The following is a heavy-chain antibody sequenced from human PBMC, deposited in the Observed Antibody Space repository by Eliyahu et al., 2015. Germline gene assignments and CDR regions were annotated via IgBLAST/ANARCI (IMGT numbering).Heavy chain of an antibody. CDR2: IYYSGST. CDR3: ARLTGIAARHWIWFDP. V-gene: IGHV4-39*01. J-gene: IGHJ5*02. CDR1: GGSISSSSYY. Sequence: QLQLQESGPGLVKPSETLSLTCTVSGGSISSSSYYWGXIRQPPGKGLEWIGSIYYSGSTYYNPSLKSRVTISVDTSKNQFSLKLSSVTAADTAVYYCARLTGIAARHWIWFDPWGQGTLVTVSS. D-gene: IGHD6-6*01.